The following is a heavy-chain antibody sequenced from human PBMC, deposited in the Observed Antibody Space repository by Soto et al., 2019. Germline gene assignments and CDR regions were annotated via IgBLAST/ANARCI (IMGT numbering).Heavy chain of an antibody. CDR1: GFTLSAYP. V-gene: IGHV3-49*03. D-gene: IGHD3-3*01. J-gene: IGHJ3*02. CDR3: TRAIRLSGDAFDI. Sequence: GGSLRLSCTASGFTLSAYPMSWFRQAPGKGLEWVAYIRTAAYGATTEYAASVKDRFTISRDDSESIASLQMNSLKTEDTAVYYCTRAIRLSGDAFDIWGQGTMVTVSS. CDR2: IRTAAYGATT.